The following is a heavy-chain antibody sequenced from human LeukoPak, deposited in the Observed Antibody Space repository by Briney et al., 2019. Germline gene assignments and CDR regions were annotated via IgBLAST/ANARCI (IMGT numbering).Heavy chain of an antibody. CDR1: GLTFSKYV. Sequence: GGSLRLSCAASGLTFSKYVMSWVRQAPGKGLDWVSSISSRGDDTYYADSVTGRFTISRDNSKNSLYLQMNSLRAEDTAVYYCAKGAQQYNYFDSWGPGTLVTVS. V-gene: IGHV3-23*01. CDR2: ISSRGDDT. CDR3: AKGAQQYNYFDS. D-gene: IGHD1-20*01. J-gene: IGHJ4*02.